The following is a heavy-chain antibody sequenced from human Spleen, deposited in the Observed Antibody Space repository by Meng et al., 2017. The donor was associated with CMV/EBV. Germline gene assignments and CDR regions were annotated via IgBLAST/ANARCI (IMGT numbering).Heavy chain of an antibody. CDR2: FYPEDGET. Sequence: ASVKVSCKVAGYTLTELSMHWVRQAPGKGLEWMGGFYPEDGETIYAQKFQGRVTMTEDTSTDTAYMELSSLRSEDTAVYYCATGDGESYYLNYWGQGTLVTVSS. CDR1: GYTLTELS. CDR3: ATGDGESYYLNY. V-gene: IGHV1-24*01. D-gene: IGHD1-26*01. J-gene: IGHJ4*02.